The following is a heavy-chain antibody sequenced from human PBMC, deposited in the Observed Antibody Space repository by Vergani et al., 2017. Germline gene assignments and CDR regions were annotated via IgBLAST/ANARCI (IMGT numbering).Heavy chain of an antibody. J-gene: IGHJ5*02. CDR1: GYTFTSYA. Sequence: QVQLVQSGSELKKPGASVKVSCKASGYTFTSYAMNWVRQAPGQGLEWMGWINTNTVNPTYAQGFTGRFVFSLDTSVSTAYLQISSLKAEDTAVYYCARDGTQGYSGYDSHGGFDPWGQGTLVTVSS. CDR2: INTNTVNP. V-gene: IGHV7-4-1*02. D-gene: IGHD5-12*01. CDR3: ARDGTQGYSGYDSHGGFDP.